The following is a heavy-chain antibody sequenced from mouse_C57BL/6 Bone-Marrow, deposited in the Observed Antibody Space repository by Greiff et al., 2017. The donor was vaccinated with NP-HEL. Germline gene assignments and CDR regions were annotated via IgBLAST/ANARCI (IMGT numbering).Heavy chain of an antibody. Sequence: QVQLQQPGAELVMPGASVKLSCKASGYTFTSYWMHWVKQRPGQGLEWIGEIDPSDSYTNYNQKFKGKSTVTVDKSSSTAYMQLSSLTSEDSAVYYCARSRQLRPMDYWGQGTSVTVSS. V-gene: IGHV1-69*01. CDR2: IDPSDSYT. CDR3: ARSRQLRPMDY. J-gene: IGHJ4*01. D-gene: IGHD3-2*02. CDR1: GYTFTSYW.